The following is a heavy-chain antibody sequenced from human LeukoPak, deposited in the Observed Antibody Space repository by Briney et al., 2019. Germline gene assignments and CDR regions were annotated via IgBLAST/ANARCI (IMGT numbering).Heavy chain of an antibody. V-gene: IGHV3-74*01. CDR1: GFTFSNHY. CDR3: VRGSTDWNGMDV. J-gene: IGHJ6*02. CDR2: IDPNGRYT. Sequence: PGGSLRLSCAASGFTFSNHYMHWVRQAPGKGLASVSRIDPNGRYTSYADSVKGRFTISRDNAKNTLYLQMNTLGAEDAALYYCVRGSTDWNGMDVWGQGTTVTVSS. D-gene: IGHD6-19*01.